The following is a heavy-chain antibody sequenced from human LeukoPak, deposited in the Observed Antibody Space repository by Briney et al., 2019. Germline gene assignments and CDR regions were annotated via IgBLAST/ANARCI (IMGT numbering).Heavy chain of an antibody. J-gene: IGHJ5*02. CDR1: EYTFTSYA. CDR2: INTNTGNP. D-gene: IGHD2-2*01. CDR3: ARVKYGIVPAAGLNWFDP. V-gene: IGHV7-4-1*02. Sequence: ASVKVSCKASEYTFTSYAMNWVRQAPGQGLEWMGWINTNTGNPTYAQGFTGRFVSSLDTSVSTAYLQISSLKAEDTAVYYCARVKYGIVPAAGLNWFDPWGQGTLVTVSS.